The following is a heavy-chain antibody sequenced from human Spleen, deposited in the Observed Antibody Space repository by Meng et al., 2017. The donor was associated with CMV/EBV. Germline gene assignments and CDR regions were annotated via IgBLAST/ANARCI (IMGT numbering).Heavy chain of an antibody. D-gene: IGHD6-19*01. CDR2: IKEDGSEK. CDR1: GFTFSNYW. J-gene: IGHJ5*02. Sequence: GESLKISCAASGFTFSNYWMHWVRQAPGKGLEWVANIKEDGSEKYYVDSVRGRFTISRDNAKNSLYLQMNSLRAEDTAMYYCAREENSSGNWFDPWGQGTLVTVSS. V-gene: IGHV3-7*01. CDR3: AREENSSGNWFDP.